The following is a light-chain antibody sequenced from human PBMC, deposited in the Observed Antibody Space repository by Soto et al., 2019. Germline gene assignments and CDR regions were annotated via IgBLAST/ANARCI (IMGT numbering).Light chain of an antibody. J-gene: IGKJ4*01. CDR2: AAS. CDR3: QKYNSVPLT. V-gene: IGKV1-27*01. CDR1: QGISTY. Sequence: DIQMTQSPSSLSASVGDRVNITCRASQGISTYLAWYQQKPGKVPKLLIYAASTLQSGVPSRFSGSGSGTYFTLTISSLQPEDVATYYCQKYNSVPLTFGGGTKVEIK.